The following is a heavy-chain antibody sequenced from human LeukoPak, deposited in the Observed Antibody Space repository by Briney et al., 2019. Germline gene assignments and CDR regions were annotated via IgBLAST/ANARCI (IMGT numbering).Heavy chain of an antibody. V-gene: IGHV3-23*01. J-gene: IGHJ6*03. Sequence: GGSLRLSCAASGFTFSSYAMSWVRQAPGKGLEWVSAISGSGGSTYYADSVKGRFTISRDNSKNTLYLQMNSLRAEDTAVYYCAKGTANWGSYYMDVWGKGTTVTVSS. D-gene: IGHD7-27*01. CDR3: AKGTANWGSYYMDV. CDR1: GFTFSSYA. CDR2: ISGSGGST.